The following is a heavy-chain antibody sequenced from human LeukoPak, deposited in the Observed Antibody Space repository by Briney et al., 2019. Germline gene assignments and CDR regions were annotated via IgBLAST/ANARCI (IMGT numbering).Heavy chain of an antibody. J-gene: IGHJ4*02. D-gene: IGHD3-10*01. CDR1: GFTFSSYS. Sequence: GGSLRLSCAASGFTFSSYSMNWVRQAPGKGLEWVSSISSSSSYIYYADSVKGRFTISRDNAKNSLYLQMNSLRAEDTAVYYCAKDHRVYYGSGSYGTYFDYWGQGTLVTVSS. CDR3: AKDHRVYYGSGSYGTYFDY. V-gene: IGHV3-21*04. CDR2: ISSSSSYI.